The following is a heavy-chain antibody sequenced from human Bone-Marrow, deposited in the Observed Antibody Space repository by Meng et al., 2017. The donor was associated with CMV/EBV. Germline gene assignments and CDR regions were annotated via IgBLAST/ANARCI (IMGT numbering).Heavy chain of an antibody. CDR2: IIPILGIA. J-gene: IGHJ6*02. V-gene: IGHV1-69*04. CDR3: ARDETSSGVGYYYYGMDV. Sequence: SVKVSCKSSVGTFSSYTISWVRQAPGQGLEWMGRIIPILGIANYAQKFQGRVTITADKSTSTAYMELSSMRSENTAVYYCARDETSSGVGYYYYGMDVWGQGTTVTVSS. CDR1: VGTFSSYT. D-gene: IGHD1-26*01.